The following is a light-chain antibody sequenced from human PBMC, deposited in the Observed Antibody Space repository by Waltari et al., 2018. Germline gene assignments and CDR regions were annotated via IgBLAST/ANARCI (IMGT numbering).Light chain of an antibody. Sequence: DIVMTQSPDSLAVSLGEGVTSNCRSSQNLLYNSDNKNYLAWFQQKPGQPPKLLIYWASTRESGVPDRFSGSGSGTEFTLTISSLQAADVAVYYCQQCYSTPYTFGQGTKLEIK. J-gene: IGKJ2*01. CDR1: QNLLYNSDNKNY. CDR2: WAS. V-gene: IGKV4-1*01. CDR3: QQCYSTPYT.